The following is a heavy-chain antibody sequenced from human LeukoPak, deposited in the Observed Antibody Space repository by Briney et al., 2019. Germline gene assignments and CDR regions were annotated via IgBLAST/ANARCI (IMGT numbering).Heavy chain of an antibody. CDR2: ISASGGGA. Sequence: GGSLRLSCAASGFTFSDYYMSWIRQAPGKGLEWVSTISASGGGAYYADSVKGRFTISRDNSKDTLSLQMNTLRAEDTAVYYCAKDVRRAEYCSATTCYTSSFDYWGQGTLVTVSS. V-gene: IGHV3-23*01. CDR1: GFTFSDYY. CDR3: AKDVRRAEYCSATTCYTSSFDY. D-gene: IGHD2-2*02. J-gene: IGHJ4*02.